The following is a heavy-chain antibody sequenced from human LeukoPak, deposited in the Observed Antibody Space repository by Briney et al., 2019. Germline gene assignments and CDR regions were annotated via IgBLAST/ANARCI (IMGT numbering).Heavy chain of an antibody. CDR3: ARGSHQLWLLDY. Sequence: RASETLSLTCAVYGGSLSGYYWSWIRQPPGKGLEWIGEINHTGSTSYNPSLKIRVTISLHTSKNQFSLKLNSVTAEDTAVYYCARGSHQLWLLDYWGQGTLVTVSS. J-gene: IGHJ4*02. V-gene: IGHV4-34*01. CDR2: INHTGST. CDR1: GGSLSGYY. D-gene: IGHD5-18*01.